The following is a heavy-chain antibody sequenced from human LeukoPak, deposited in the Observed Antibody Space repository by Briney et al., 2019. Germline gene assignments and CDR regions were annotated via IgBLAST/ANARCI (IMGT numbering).Heavy chain of an antibody. J-gene: IGHJ4*02. V-gene: IGHV3-23*01. CDR1: GFTFTNYA. CDR3: ATEWYTGTSLHYTY. D-gene: IGHD1-26*01. CDR2: ISGSGSST. Sequence: PGGSPRLSCVDSGFTFTNYAMSWVRQTPGKGLEWVSFISGSGSSTYYADSVRGRFTISRDNSKNALYLLMNNLRAEDTAIYYCATEWYTGTSLHYTYWGQGTLVTVSS.